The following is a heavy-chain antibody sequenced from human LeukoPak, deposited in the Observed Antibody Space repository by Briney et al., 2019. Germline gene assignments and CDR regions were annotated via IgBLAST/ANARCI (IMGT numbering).Heavy chain of an antibody. CDR1: GFTFSIYA. CDR2: ISGSGGST. J-gene: IGHJ4*02. D-gene: IGHD3-22*01. Sequence: GGSLRLSCAASGFTFSIYAMSWVRQAPGKGLEWVSAISGSGGSTYYADSVKGRFTISRDNTKNTLYLQMNSLRAEDTAVYYCAKGEAVDYYDSSGYYYFDYWGQGTLVTISS. CDR3: AKGEAVDYYDSSGYYYFDY. V-gene: IGHV3-23*01.